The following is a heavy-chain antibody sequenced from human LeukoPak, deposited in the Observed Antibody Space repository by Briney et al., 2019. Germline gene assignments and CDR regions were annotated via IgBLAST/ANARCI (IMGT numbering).Heavy chain of an antibody. CDR1: GYIFTSYY. D-gene: IGHD7-27*01. Sequence: GASVKVTCKASGYIFTSYYMHWVRQAPGQGLKWMGWINANSGATDYAQKFQGRVTMTTDTSITTAYMDLSRLRSDDTAVYYCARDPGANYFDYWGQGTLVTVSS. CDR3: ARDPGANYFDY. CDR2: INANSGAT. J-gene: IGHJ4*02. V-gene: IGHV1-2*02.